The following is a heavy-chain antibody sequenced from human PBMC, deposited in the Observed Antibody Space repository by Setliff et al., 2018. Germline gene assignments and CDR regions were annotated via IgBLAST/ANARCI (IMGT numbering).Heavy chain of an antibody. CDR3: ARVRARDYYDSSGMTWYYDMDV. CDR2: IKQDGSGK. V-gene: IGHV3-7*01. J-gene: IGHJ6*03. Sequence: PGGSLRLSCAASGFTFSSYWMSWVRQAPGKGLEWVANIKQDGSGKYYVDSVKGRFTISRDNAKNSLYLQMNSLRAEDTAVYYCARVRARDYYDSSGMTWYYDMDVWGKGTTVTVSS. CDR1: GFTFSSYW. D-gene: IGHD3-22*01.